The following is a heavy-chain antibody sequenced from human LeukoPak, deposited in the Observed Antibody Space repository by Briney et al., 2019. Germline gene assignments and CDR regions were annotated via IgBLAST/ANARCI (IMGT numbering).Heavy chain of an antibody. CDR2: ISYDGSNK. J-gene: IGHJ6*02. CDR1: GFTFSSYA. CDR3: ARDPYSSSWYPYYYYGMDV. D-gene: IGHD6-13*01. V-gene: IGHV3-30-3*01. Sequence: GRSLRLSCAASGFTFSSYAMHWVRQAPGKGLEWVAVISYDGSNKYYADSVKGRFTISRDNSKNTLYLQMNSLRAEDTAVYYCARDPYSSSWYPYYYYGMDVWGQGTTVTVS.